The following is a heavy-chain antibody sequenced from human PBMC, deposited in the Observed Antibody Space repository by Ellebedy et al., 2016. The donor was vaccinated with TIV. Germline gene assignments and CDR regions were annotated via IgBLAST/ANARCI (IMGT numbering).Heavy chain of an antibody. CDR3: ARERTGSGGIDY. CDR2: VNPNSGGT. Sequence: ASVKVSXXASGYTFTDYHMHWVRQAPGQGLEWMGWVNPNSGGTAYAPRFQGRVTVTWDTSITTTYMDLSSLGSDGTAVYFCARERTGSGGIDYWGQGTQVTVSS. D-gene: IGHD1-26*01. J-gene: IGHJ4*02. CDR1: GYTFTDYH. V-gene: IGHV1-2*02.